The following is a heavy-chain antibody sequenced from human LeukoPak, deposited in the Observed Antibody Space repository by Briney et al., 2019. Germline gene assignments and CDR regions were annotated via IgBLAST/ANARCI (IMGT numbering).Heavy chain of an antibody. CDR2: MYYSGST. Sequence: ASETLSLTCTVSGGSVSSGRYYWSWIRQPPGKGLEWIGYMYYSGSTNYNPSLKTRVTISVDTSKNQFSLKLSSVTAADTAVYYCARGDIVATHFDYWGQGTLVTVSS. D-gene: IGHD5-12*01. CDR3: ARGDIVATHFDY. V-gene: IGHV4-61*01. J-gene: IGHJ4*02. CDR1: GGSVSSGRYY.